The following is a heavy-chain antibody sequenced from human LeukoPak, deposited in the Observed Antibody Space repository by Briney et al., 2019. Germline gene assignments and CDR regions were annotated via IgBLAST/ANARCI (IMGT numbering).Heavy chain of an antibody. CDR3: AHSLTIFGVVNYKNYFDY. CDR1: GFSLSTSGVG. Sequence: SGPTLVKPTQTLTLTCTFSGFSLSTSGVGVGWIRQPPGKALEWLALIYWNDDKRYSPSLKSRLTITKDTSKNQVVLTMTNMDPVDTATYYCAHSLTIFGVVNYKNYFDYWGQGTLVTVSS. D-gene: IGHD3-3*01. V-gene: IGHV2-5*01. CDR2: IYWNDDK. J-gene: IGHJ4*02.